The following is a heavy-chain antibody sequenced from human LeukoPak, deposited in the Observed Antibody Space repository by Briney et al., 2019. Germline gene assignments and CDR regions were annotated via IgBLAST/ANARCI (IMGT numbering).Heavy chain of an antibody. CDR1: GYTFTSYA. Sequence: GASVTVSCKASGYTFTSYAMHWVRQAPGQRLEWMGWINAGNGNTKYSQKFQGRVTITRDTSASTAYMELSSLRSEDTAVYYCARDMWHYGSGSWGLPGNWFDPWGQGTLVTVSS. CDR3: ARDMWHYGSGSWGLPGNWFDP. CDR2: INAGNGNT. D-gene: IGHD3-10*01. J-gene: IGHJ5*02. V-gene: IGHV1-3*01.